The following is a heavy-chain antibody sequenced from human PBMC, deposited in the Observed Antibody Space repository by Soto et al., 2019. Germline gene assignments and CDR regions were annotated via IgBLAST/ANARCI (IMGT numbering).Heavy chain of an antibody. D-gene: IGHD3-22*01. J-gene: IGHJ5*02. Sequence: QVQLVESGGGVVQPGRSLRLTCAGSGFTFSSNGMHWVRQAPGKGLEWVALVSYDGSKTYYADSVKGRFTISRDNSENTLDLQMNSLRAEDTAVYYCARWVGGSMYDNSGKYESWCQGTLVTVSS. CDR1: GFTFSSNG. CDR2: VSYDGSKT. CDR3: ARWVGGSMYDNSGKYES. V-gene: IGHV3-30*03.